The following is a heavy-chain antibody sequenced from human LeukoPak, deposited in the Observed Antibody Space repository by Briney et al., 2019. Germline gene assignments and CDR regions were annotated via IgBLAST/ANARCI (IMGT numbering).Heavy chain of an antibody. D-gene: IGHD3-10*01. CDR1: GFTFDDYA. CDR2: ISWNSGSI. V-gene: IGHV3-9*01. J-gene: IGHJ3*02. Sequence: GGSLRLSCAASGFTFDDYAMHWVRQAPGKGLEWVSGISWNSGSIGYADSVKGRFTISRDNAKNSLYLQMNSLRAEDTALYYCAKDIYFMVRGVSGYAFDIWGQGTMVTVSS. CDR3: AKDIYFMVRGVSGYAFDI.